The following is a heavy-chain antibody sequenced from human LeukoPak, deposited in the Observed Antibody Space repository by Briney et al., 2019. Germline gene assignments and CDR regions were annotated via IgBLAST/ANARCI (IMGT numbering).Heavy chain of an antibody. D-gene: IGHD6-13*01. CDR1: GGSLSSGDYY. J-gene: IGHJ1*01. Sequence: SETLSLTCTVSGGSLSSGDYYWSWIRQPPGKGLEWIGYIYYSGSTYYNPSLKSRVTISVDTSKNQFSLRLSSVTAADTAVYYCARGLRLAAAGEYFQHWGQGTLVTVSS. CDR3: ARGLRLAAAGEYFQH. V-gene: IGHV4-30-4*08. CDR2: IYYSGST.